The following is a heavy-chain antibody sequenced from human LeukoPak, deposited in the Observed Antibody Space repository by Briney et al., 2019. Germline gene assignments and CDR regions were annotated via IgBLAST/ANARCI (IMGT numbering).Heavy chain of an antibody. D-gene: IGHD3-10*01. Sequence: SETLSLTCTVSGYSISSGYYWSWIRQPPGKGLEWIGEINHSGSTNYNPSLKSRVTISVDTSKNQFSLKLSSVTAADTAVYYCARGGVYGYMDVWGKGTTVTVSS. CDR2: INHSGST. CDR1: GYSISSGYY. J-gene: IGHJ6*03. V-gene: IGHV4-38-2*02. CDR3: ARGGVYGYMDV.